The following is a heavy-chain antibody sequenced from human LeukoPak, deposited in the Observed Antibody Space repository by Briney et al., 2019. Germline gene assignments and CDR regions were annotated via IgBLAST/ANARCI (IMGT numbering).Heavy chain of an antibody. V-gene: IGHV1-18*01. CDR2: ISAYNGNT. J-gene: IGHJ4*02. CDR3: ARDPGRIAVAGRAFDY. CDR1: GYTFTSYG. Sequence: ASVKVSCKASGYTFTSYGISRVRQAPGQGLEWMGWISAYNGNTNYAQKLQGRVTMTTDTSTSTAYMELRSLRSDDTAVYYCARDPGRIAVAGRAFDYWGQGTLVTVSS. D-gene: IGHD6-19*01.